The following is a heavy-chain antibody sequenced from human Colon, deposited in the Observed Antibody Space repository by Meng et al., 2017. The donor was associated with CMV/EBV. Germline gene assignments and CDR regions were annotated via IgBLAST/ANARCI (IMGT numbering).Heavy chain of an antibody. V-gene: IGHV3-49*04. J-gene: IGHJ4*02. CDR1: GFTFGDSV. CDR2: MRSKAYGGTT. Sequence: GESLKISCTASGFTFGDSVISWVRQAPGKGLEWVGFMRSKAYGGTTEYAASVEGRFTISRDDSKSIAFLQMNSLKTEDTAVYYCTREGPRTRPIDYWGQGALVTVSS. CDR3: TREGPRTRPIDY. D-gene: IGHD1-14*01.